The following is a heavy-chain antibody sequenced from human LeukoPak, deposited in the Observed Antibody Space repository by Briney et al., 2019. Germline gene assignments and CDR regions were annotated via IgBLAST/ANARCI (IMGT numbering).Heavy chain of an antibody. D-gene: IGHD2-15*01. CDR3: VRCTAGSCYSPFDP. V-gene: IGHV3-23*01. CDR1: GGSFSGYY. Sequence: ETLSLTCAVYGGSFSGYYWSWIRQAPGKGLEWVSGISGSGGGTYYAASVKGRFTISRDDSNYTLYLQMNSLRAEDTAVYYCVRCTAGSCYSPFDPWGQGTLVTVSS. CDR2: ISGSGGGT. J-gene: IGHJ5*02.